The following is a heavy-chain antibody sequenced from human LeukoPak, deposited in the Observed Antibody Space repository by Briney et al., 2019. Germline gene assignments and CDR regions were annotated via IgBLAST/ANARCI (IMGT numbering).Heavy chain of an antibody. V-gene: IGHV3-43D*03. J-gene: IGHJ4*02. Sequence: PGGSLRLSCAASGFTFADYAMHWVRQAPGKGLEWVSLISWDGGSTYYADSVKGRFTIDGDNSKNTVYLQMNSLRPDDTAIYFCARQEARNYYYEGLDYWGQGNLVTVSS. D-gene: IGHD3-22*01. CDR2: ISWDGGST. CDR3: ARQEARNYYYEGLDY. CDR1: GFTFADYA.